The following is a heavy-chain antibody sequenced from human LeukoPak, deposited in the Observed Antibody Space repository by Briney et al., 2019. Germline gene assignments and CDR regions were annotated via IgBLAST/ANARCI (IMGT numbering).Heavy chain of an antibody. D-gene: IGHD3-3*01. Sequence: ASVKVSCKASGYTFTTYAITWVRQAPGQGLEWMGWISAYNGNTNYAQKLQGRVTMTTDTSTSTAYMELRSLRSDDTAVYYCARGNVQVLRFLEWPNYFDYWGQGTLVTVSS. V-gene: IGHV1-18*01. CDR3: ARGNVQVLRFLEWPNYFDY. CDR1: GYTFTTYA. J-gene: IGHJ4*02. CDR2: ISAYNGNT.